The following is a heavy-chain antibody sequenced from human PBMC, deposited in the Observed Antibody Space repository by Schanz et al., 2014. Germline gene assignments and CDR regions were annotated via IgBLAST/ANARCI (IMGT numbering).Heavy chain of an antibody. CDR1: GGSINSYY. CDR2: IIYSGTT. CDR3: ARFRGSSWFDY. J-gene: IGHJ4*02. V-gene: IGHV4-59*01. Sequence: QVQLQESGPGLVKPSETLSLTCTVSGGSINSYYWTWIRQPPGKGLEWIGYIIYSGTTNYNPSLKSRVTISVDTSKNQFSLKLSSVTAVDTAVYYCARFRGSSWFDYWGQGTLVTVSS. D-gene: IGHD6-13*01.